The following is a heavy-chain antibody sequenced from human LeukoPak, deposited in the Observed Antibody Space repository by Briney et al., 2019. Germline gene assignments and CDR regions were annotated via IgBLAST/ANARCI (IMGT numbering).Heavy chain of an antibody. CDR1: GYTFTSYD. Sequence: GESLKISCKASGYTFTSYDINWVRQATGQGLEWMGWMNPNSGNTGYAQKFQGRVTITRNTSISTAYMELSSLRSEDTAVYYCAREYSSSFAPDGWFDPWGQGTLVTVSS. CDR3: AREYSSSFAPDGWFDP. V-gene: IGHV1-8*03. D-gene: IGHD6-6*01. CDR2: MNPNSGNT. J-gene: IGHJ5*02.